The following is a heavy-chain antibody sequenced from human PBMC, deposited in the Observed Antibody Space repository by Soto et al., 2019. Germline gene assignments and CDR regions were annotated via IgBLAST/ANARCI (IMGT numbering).Heavy chain of an antibody. CDR1: GYSFTTYG. V-gene: IGHV1-18*01. D-gene: IGHD3-3*01. J-gene: IGHJ5*02. CDR3: ARDGLRFLEWLLPPYNWFDP. CDR2: ISPYNGKT. Sequence: ASVKVSCKASGYSFTTYGIFWVRQAPGQGLEWMGWISPYNGKTNYAQNLQGRVSMTTDTSTTTAYMELRSLRSDDTAVYYCARDGLRFLEWLLPPYNWFDPWGQGTLVTVSS.